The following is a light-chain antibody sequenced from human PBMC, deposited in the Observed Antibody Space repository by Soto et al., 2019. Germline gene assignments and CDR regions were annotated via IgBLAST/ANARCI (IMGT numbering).Light chain of an antibody. Sequence: QAVVTQPPSVSAAPGQKVTISCSGSSSNIGNNYVSWYQQLPGTAPKLRIYDNNKRPSGIPDRFSGSKSGTSATLGITGLQTGDEADYYCGTWDSSLSAGVFWVFGGGTKVTVL. J-gene: IGLJ3*02. CDR1: SSNIGNNY. CDR3: GTWDSSLSAGVFWV. V-gene: IGLV1-51*01. CDR2: DNN.